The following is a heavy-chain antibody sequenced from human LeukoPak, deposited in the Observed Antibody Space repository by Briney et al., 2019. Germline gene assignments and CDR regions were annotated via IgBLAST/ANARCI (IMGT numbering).Heavy chain of an antibody. CDR1: GGSFSGYY. Sequence: SETLSLTCAVYGGSFSGYYWSWIRQPPGKGLEWIGEINHSGSTNYNPSLESRVTISLDTSKNQFSLKLSSVTAADTAVYYCARARSVAAAANWFDPWGQGTLVTVSS. D-gene: IGHD6-13*01. V-gene: IGHV4-34*01. J-gene: IGHJ5*02. CDR3: ARARSVAAAANWFDP. CDR2: INHSGST.